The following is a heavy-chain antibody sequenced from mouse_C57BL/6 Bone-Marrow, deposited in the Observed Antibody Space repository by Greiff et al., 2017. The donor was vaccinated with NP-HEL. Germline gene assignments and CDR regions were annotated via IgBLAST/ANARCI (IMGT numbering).Heavy chain of an antibody. Sequence: DVKLVESGGDLVKPGGSLKLSCAASGFTFSSYGMSWVRQTPDKRLEWVATISSGGGYTYYPDSVKGRFTISRDNAKNTLYLQMSSLKSEDTAMYYCAPAWFAYWGQGTLVTVSA. V-gene: IGHV5-6*02. CDR2: ISSGGGYT. CDR1: GFTFSSYG. J-gene: IGHJ3*01. CDR3: APAWFAY.